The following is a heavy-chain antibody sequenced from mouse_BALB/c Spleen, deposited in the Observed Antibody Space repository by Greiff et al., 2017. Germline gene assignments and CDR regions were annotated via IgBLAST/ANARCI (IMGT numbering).Heavy chain of an antibody. J-gene: IGHJ2*01. CDR1: GYSITSGYY. Sequence: DVQLQESGPGLVKPSQSLSLTCSVTGYSITSGYYWNWIRQFPGNKLEWMGYISYDGSNNYNPSLKNRISITRDTSKNQFFLKLNSVTTEDTATYYCASLYYGSSLLFDYWGQGTTLTVSS. V-gene: IGHV3-6*02. CDR2: ISYDGSN. CDR3: ASLYYGSSLLFDY. D-gene: IGHD1-1*01.